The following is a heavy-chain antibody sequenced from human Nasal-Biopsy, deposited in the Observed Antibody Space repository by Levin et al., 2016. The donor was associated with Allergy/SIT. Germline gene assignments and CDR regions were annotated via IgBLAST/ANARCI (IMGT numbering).Heavy chain of an antibody. CDR1: DLTVTTNY. Sequence: GESLKISCVVSDLTVTTNYMSWVRQAPGKGLEWVSVLYSDDTTYYADSVRGQFTISRDTSNNTLFLQMDSLRTDDTAVYYCVGRVGNYWGQGTLVTVSS. CDR3: VGRVGNY. J-gene: IGHJ4*02. V-gene: IGHV3-53*01. D-gene: IGHD1-26*01. CDR2: LYSDDTT.